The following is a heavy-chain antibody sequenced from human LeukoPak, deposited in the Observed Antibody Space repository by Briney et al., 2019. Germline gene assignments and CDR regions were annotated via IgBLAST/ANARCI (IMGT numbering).Heavy chain of an antibody. CDR3: ARGGVGCSSTSCYRYYFDY. D-gene: IGHD2-2*01. J-gene: IGHJ4*02. CDR1: GGSFSGYY. V-gene: IGHV4-34*01. Sequence: SETLSLTCAVYGGSFSGYYGSWIRQPPGKGLGWDGEINHSGSTNYNPSLKNRVTISVDTSKTQSSLKLSSVTAADTAVCYCARGGVGCSSTSCYRYYFDYWGQGTLVTVSS. CDR2: INHSGST.